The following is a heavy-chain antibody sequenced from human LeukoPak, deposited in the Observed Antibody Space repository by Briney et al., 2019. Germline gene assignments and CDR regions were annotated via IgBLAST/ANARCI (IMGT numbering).Heavy chain of an antibody. J-gene: IGHJ5*02. CDR2: INTNTGNP. CDR3: ARVSIAAAGNNWFDP. Sequence: ASVKVSCKASGYTFTGYYMHWVRQAPGQGLEWMGWINTNTGNPTYAQGFTGRFVFSLDTSVSTAYLQISSLKAEDTAVYYCARVSIAAAGNNWFDPWGQGTLVTVSS. CDR1: GYTFTGYY. V-gene: IGHV7-4-1*02. D-gene: IGHD6-13*01.